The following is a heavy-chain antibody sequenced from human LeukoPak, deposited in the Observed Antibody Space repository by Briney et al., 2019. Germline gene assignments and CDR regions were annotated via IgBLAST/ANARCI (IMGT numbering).Heavy chain of an antibody. Sequence: PSETLSLTCAVSGYSISSGYYWGWIRQPPGKGLEWIGSIYHSGSTYYSPSLKSRVTISVDTSKNQFSLKLSSVTAADTAVYYCARDLGWNYYYYMDVWGKGTTVTVSS. CDR1: GYSISSGYY. D-gene: IGHD6-19*01. CDR2: IYHSGST. J-gene: IGHJ6*03. V-gene: IGHV4-38-2*02. CDR3: ARDLGWNYYYYMDV.